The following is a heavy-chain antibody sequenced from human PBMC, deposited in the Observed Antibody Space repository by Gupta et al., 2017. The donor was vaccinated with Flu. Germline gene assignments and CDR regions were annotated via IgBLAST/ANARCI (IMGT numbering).Heavy chain of an antibody. D-gene: IGHD3-3*01. J-gene: IGHJ4*02. CDR3: VSSRYMEWPNDF. Sequence: EVQLVESGGGLVQPGRSLRLSCVASGFTLDYFAMHWVRQVPWKGLEWVSAINWNSGYIGYADSVKGRFTISRDNARNSLYLQMNSLRVEDTALYYCVSSRYMEWPNDFWGQGTLVTVSS. CDR2: INWNSGYI. V-gene: IGHV3-9*01. CDR1: GFTLDYFA.